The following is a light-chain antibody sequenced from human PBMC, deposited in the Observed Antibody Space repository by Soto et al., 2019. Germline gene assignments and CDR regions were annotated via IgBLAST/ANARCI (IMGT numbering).Light chain of an antibody. V-gene: IGLV6-57*04. CDR1: SGSIASNY. Sequence: NFMLTQPHSVSESPGKTVTISCTRSSGSIASNYVQWYQQRPGSAPTTVIYEDNQRPSGVPDRFSGSIDSSSNSASLTISGLKTEDEGDYYCTSFAPGRIYVFGSGTKVTVL. CDR2: EDN. J-gene: IGLJ1*01. CDR3: TSFAPGRIYV.